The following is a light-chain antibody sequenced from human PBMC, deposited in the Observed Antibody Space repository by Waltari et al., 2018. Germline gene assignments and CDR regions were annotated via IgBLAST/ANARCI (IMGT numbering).Light chain of an antibody. CDR3: FFYMGSGIWV. CDR2: KVN. Sequence: QTVVTQEPSLSVSPGGTVTLTCALSSGSVSTTSYATWYPQTPGQPPRTLVYKVNCRYSGVPDRFSGSILWNKAALTSTGAQADEESHYFCFFYMGSGIWVSGGGTKLTVL. V-gene: IGLV8-61*01. CDR1: SGSVSTTSY. J-gene: IGLJ3*02.